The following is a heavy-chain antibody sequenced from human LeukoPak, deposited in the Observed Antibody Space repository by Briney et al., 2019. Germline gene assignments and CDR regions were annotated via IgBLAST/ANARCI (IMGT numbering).Heavy chain of an antibody. CDR1: GFSFSTYS. J-gene: IGHJ4*02. Sequence: GGPLRLSCTASGFSFSTYSMNWVRQAPGKGLEWVSYIVGSSSNMYYAASVKGRFTISRDNAKNSLYLQMGSLRAEDTAVYYCATDTPETAAFDYWGQGTLVTVSS. CDR2: IVGSSSNM. CDR3: ATDTPETAAFDY. D-gene: IGHD1-1*01. V-gene: IGHV3-48*04.